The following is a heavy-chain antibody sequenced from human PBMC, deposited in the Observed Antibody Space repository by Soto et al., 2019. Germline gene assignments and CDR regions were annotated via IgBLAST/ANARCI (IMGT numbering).Heavy chain of an antibody. D-gene: IGHD2-15*01. V-gene: IGHV3-74*01. J-gene: IGHJ3*02. CDR2: SNVDGGST. Sequence: GAPPRLASTAPRLTFSSSLIHWVRQAPGKALVWVPRSNVDGGSTSYADSVKGRFTISRDNAKNTLYLQMNRQRAGDTAVYYCARDSGYCSGGSCSDDAFDIWGQGTMVTVS. CDR3: ARDSGYCSGGSCSDDAFDI. CDR1: RLTFSSSL.